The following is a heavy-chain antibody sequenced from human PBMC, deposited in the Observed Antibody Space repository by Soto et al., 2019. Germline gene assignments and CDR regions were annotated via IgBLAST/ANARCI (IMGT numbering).Heavy chain of an antibody. V-gene: IGHV4-39*01. Sequence: QLQLQESGPGLVKPSETLSLTCTVSGDSISSSSYYWGWIRQPPGKGLEWIGSIYYSGSTYYNPSLKRRVTISADTSKNQFSLRLRSVTAADTAVYYCARHLYVTFDYWGQGTLVTVSS. CDR2: IYYSGST. CDR1: GDSISSSSYY. CDR3: ARHLYVTFDY. D-gene: IGHD3-16*01. J-gene: IGHJ4*02.